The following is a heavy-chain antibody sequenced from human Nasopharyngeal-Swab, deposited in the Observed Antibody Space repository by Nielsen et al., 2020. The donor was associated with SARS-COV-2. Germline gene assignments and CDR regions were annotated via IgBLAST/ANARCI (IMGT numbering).Heavy chain of an antibody. Sequence: SETLSLTCAVYGGSFSAYYWGWIRQPPGKGLEWIAEINHSGSTNYNPSLESRVTISVDTSKNQFSLKLSSVTAADTAVYYCARGLSGIVPAPILGLGPYYYYYMDVWGKGTTVTVSS. J-gene: IGHJ6*03. V-gene: IGHV4-34*01. CDR1: GGSFSAYY. CDR3: ARGLSGIVPAPILGLGPYYYYYMDV. D-gene: IGHD2-2*01. CDR2: INHSGST.